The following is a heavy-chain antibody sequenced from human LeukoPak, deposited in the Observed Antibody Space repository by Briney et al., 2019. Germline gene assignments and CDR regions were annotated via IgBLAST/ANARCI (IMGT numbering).Heavy chain of an antibody. Sequence: PGGSLRLSCAASGFTFGGFTMNWVRQAPGKGLEWVSSISSSSSYIYYADLVKGRFTISRDNLKNLLYLQMNSLRAEDTAVYYCAGAPFCRSGASCYGYWGQGTLVTVSS. D-gene: IGHD2-15*01. CDR3: AGAPFCRSGASCYGY. CDR2: ISSSSSYI. CDR1: GFTFGGFT. J-gene: IGHJ4*02. V-gene: IGHV3-21*06.